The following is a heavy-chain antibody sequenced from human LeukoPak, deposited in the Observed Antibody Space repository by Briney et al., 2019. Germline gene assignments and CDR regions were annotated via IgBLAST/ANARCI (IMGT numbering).Heavy chain of an antibody. CDR1: GFTFSNYE. Sequence: GESLRLSCAASGFTFSNYEMNWVRQAPGMGLEWVSYITSSGPTAYYADSVKGRFNISRDNAQNSLFLQMNNLTAEDTAIYYCARLGFCSDGSCYSLDYWGQGILVTVSS. CDR3: ARLGFCSDGSCYSLDY. CDR2: ITSSGPTA. J-gene: IGHJ4*02. V-gene: IGHV3-48*03. D-gene: IGHD2-15*01.